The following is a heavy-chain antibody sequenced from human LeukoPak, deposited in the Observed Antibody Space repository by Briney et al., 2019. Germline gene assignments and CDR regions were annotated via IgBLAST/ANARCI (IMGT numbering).Heavy chain of an antibody. CDR3: ARVVRYFDWSPFDY. Sequence: GASVKVSCKASGYTFSDYDMHWVRQAPGQGLEWMGWINPNSGGTNSAHNFQGRVTMTRDTSISTAYMELSRLRSDDTAVYYCARVVRYFDWSPFDYWGQGTLVTVSS. J-gene: IGHJ4*02. D-gene: IGHD3-9*01. CDR2: INPNSGGT. V-gene: IGHV1-2*07. CDR1: GYTFSDYD.